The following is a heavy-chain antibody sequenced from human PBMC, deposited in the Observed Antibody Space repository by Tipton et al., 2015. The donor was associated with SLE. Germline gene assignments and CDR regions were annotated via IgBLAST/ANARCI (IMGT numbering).Heavy chain of an antibody. J-gene: IGHJ6*03. CDR3: ARGGLTYGYYYYMDV. V-gene: IGHV4-34*01. CDR1: GGSFSDYY. CDR2: INHSGST. D-gene: IGHD2-21*02. Sequence: TLSLTCAVYGGSFSDYYWSWIRQPPGKGLEWIGEINHSGSTNYNPSLKSRVTISVDTPKNQFSLKLSSVTAADTAVYYCARGGLTYGYYYYMDVWGKGTSVTVSS.